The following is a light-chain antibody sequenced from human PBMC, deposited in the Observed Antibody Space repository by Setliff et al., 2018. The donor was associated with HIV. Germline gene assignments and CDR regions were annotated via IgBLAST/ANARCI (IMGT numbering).Light chain of an antibody. CDR1: SSDVGGYDS. V-gene: IGLV2-14*03. Sequence: QPALTQPASVSGSPGQSITISCTGTSSDVGGYDSVSWYQQHPGKAPKLLIYDVNTRPEGVSYRFSGSKSGNTASLTVSGLQAEDEADYYWGSYAGSKSYVFGTGTKVTVL. CDR3: GSYAGSKSYV. CDR2: DVN. J-gene: IGLJ1*01.